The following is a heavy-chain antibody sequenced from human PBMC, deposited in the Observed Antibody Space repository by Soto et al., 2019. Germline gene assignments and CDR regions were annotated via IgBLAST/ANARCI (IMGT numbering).Heavy chain of an antibody. CDR3: ASEDGYYGMDV. CDR2: IYYSGST. Sequence: KTSETLSLTCTVSGGSVSSGSYYWSWIRQPPGKGLEWIGYIYYSGSTNYNPSLKSRVTISVDTSKNQFSLKLSSVTAADTAVYYCASEDGYYGMDVWGQGTTVTVS. V-gene: IGHV4-61*01. CDR1: GGSVSSGSYY. J-gene: IGHJ6*02. D-gene: IGHD4-17*01.